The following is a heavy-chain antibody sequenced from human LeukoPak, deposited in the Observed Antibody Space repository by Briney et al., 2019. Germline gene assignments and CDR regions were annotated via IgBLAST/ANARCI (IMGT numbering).Heavy chain of an antibody. CDR3: ASIRCSSTSCPREYYYMDV. CDR2: IYHSGST. V-gene: IGHV4-34*01. Sequence: PSETLSLTCTVSGGSVSDYYWSWIRQSPGKGLEWIGEIYHSGSTNYNPSLKSRVTLSVDKSKNQFSLKLSSVTAADTAVYYCASIRCSSTSCPREYYYMDVWGKGTTVTVSS. D-gene: IGHD2-2*01. J-gene: IGHJ6*03. CDR1: GGSVSDYY.